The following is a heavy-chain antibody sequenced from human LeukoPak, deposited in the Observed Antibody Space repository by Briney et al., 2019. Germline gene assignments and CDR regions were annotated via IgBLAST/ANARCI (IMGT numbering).Heavy chain of an antibody. D-gene: IGHD2-15*01. CDR1: GGSINNYY. J-gene: IGHJ3*02. CDR2: IYARGST. CDR3: ARGRYCSADICSGGDAFDI. V-gene: IGHV4-4*07. Sequence: SETLSLTCTVSGGSINNYYWSWIRQPAGKGLEWIGRIYARGSTNYNPSLKSRVTMSVDTSKNQFSLKLSSVTAADTAVYYCARGRYCSADICSGGDAFDIWGQGTMVSISS.